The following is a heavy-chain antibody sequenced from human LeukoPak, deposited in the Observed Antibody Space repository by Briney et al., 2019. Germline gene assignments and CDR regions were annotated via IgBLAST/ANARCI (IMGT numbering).Heavy chain of an antibody. CDR2: ISWNSGNI. J-gene: IGHJ6*02. CDR3: AKDMYSSAKYGMDV. D-gene: IGHD6-25*01. V-gene: IGHV3-9*01. CDR1: GFTFDDYA. Sequence: GGSLRLSCAVSGFTFDDYAMHWVRQAPGKGLEWVSGISWNSGNIDYADFVKGRFTISRDNAKNSLYLQMNSLRAEDTALYYCAKDMYSSAKYGMDVWGQGTTVTVSS.